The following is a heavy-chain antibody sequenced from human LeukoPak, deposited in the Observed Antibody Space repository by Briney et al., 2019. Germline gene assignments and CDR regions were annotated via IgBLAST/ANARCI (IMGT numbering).Heavy chain of an antibody. V-gene: IGHV4-39*07. Sequence: TPSETLSLTCTVSGGSISGSSYYWGWIRQPPGKGLEWIGSIYYSGSTYYNPSLKSRVTISVDTSKNQFSLKLSSVTAADTAVYYCARWRYDSYFDYWGQGTLVTVSS. CDR2: IYYSGST. J-gene: IGHJ4*02. CDR3: ARWRYDSYFDY. CDR1: GGSISGSSYY. D-gene: IGHD1-1*01.